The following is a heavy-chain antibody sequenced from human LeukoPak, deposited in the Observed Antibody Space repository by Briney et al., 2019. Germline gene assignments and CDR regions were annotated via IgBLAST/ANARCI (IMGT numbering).Heavy chain of an antibody. J-gene: IGHJ4*02. Sequence: PSETLSLTCTVSGGSISSYYWSWIRQPPGKGLGWIGYIYYSGSTNYNPSLKSRVTISVDTSKNQFSLKLSSVTAADTAVYYCARRHESYGGVDYWGQGTLVTVSS. CDR1: GGSISSYY. D-gene: IGHD4-23*01. CDR3: ARRHESYGGVDY. V-gene: IGHV4-59*08. CDR2: IYYSGST.